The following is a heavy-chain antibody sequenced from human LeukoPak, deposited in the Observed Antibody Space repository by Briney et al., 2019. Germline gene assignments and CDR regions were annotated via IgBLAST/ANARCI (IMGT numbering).Heavy chain of an antibody. V-gene: IGHV3-21*01. CDR3: ARGSAVAVHY. Sequence: GSLRLSCAASGFTFSSYSMNWVRQAPGKGLEWVSSISSSSSYIYYADSVKGRFTISRDNAKNSLYQQMNSLRAEDTAVYYCARGSAVAVHYWGQGTLVTVSS. CDR2: ISSSSSYI. D-gene: IGHD6-19*01. CDR1: GFTFSSYS. J-gene: IGHJ4*02.